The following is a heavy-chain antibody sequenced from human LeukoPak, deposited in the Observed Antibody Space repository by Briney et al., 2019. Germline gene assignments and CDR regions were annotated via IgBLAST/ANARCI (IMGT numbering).Heavy chain of an antibody. CDR2: ISGSDGST. CDR1: GFTFSSYA. V-gene: IGHV3-23*01. J-gene: IGHJ4*02. Sequence: PGGSLRLSCAASGFTFSSYAMSWVRQAPGKGLEWVSGISGSDGSTNYADSVKGRFTISRENSKNTLYLQMNSLRAEDTAVYYCARDEDRPHIVVVTAILVYWGQGTLVTVSS. D-gene: IGHD2-21*02. CDR3: ARDEDRPHIVVVTAILVY.